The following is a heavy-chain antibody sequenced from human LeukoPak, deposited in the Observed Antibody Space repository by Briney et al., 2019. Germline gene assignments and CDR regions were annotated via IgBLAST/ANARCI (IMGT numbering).Heavy chain of an antibody. Sequence: PGGSLRLSCAASGFTFNIYSMNWVRQAPGKGLEWVAYISSSSSTIYYADSVKGRFTIPRDNARNSLFLQMNSLRDEDTAVYYCARGLQPSSPYWIDPWGQGTLVTVSS. CDR2: ISSSSSTI. J-gene: IGHJ5*02. D-gene: IGHD4-11*01. CDR3: ARGLQPSSPYWIDP. CDR1: GFTFNIYS. V-gene: IGHV3-48*02.